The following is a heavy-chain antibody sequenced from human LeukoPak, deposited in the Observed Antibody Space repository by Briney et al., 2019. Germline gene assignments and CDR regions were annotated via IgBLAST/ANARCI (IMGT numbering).Heavy chain of an antibody. Sequence: GASVKVSCKASGYTFTSYYMHWVRRAPGQGLEWMGIINPSGGSTSYAQKFQGRVTMTRDTSISTAYMELSRLRSDDTAVYYCARDPNVRYYLDYWGQGTLVTVSS. J-gene: IGHJ4*02. CDR1: GYTFTSYY. CDR3: ARDPNVRYYLDY. D-gene: IGHD3-10*01. V-gene: IGHV1-46*01. CDR2: INPSGGST.